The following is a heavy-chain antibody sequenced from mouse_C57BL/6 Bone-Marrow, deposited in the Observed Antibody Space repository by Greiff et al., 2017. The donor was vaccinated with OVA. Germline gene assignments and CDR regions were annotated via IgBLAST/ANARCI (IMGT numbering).Heavy chain of an antibody. V-gene: IGHV5-16*01. CDR2: INYDGSST. CDR3: AREKGAMDY. J-gene: IGHJ4*01. Sequence: DVKLVESEGGLVQPGSSMKLSCTASGFTFSDYYMAWVRQVPEKGLEWVANINYDGSSTYYLDSLKSRFIISRDNAKNILYLQMSSLKSEDTATYYCAREKGAMDYWGQGTSVTVSS. CDR1: GFTFSDYY.